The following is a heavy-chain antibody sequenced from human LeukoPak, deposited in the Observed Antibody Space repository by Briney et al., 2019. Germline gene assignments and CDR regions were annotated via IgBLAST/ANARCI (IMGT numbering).Heavy chain of an antibody. V-gene: IGHV1-18*01. D-gene: IGHD3-22*01. CDR2: ISAYNGNT. CDR1: GGTFSNYA. J-gene: IGHJ6*02. CDR3: ARDLRGDSSGYYYRQGMDV. Sequence: ASVKVSCKPSGGTFSNYAISWLRQAPGQGLEWMGWISAYNGNTNYAQKLQGRVTMTTDTSTSTAYMELRSLRSDDTAVYYCARDLRGDSSGYYYRQGMDVWGQGTTVTVSS.